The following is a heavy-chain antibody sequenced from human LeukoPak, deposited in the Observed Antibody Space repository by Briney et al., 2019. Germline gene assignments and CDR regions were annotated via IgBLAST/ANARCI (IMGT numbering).Heavy chain of an antibody. Sequence: GGSLRLSCAASGFTFSSCTMTWVRQAPGKGLEWVSAISGSGGSTYYADSVKGRFTISRDNSKNTLYLQMNSLRAEDTAVYYCAKSGRGSGSYYNAYYFDYWGQGTLVTVSS. J-gene: IGHJ4*02. D-gene: IGHD3-10*01. V-gene: IGHV3-23*01. CDR3: AKSGRGSGSYYNAYYFDY. CDR2: ISGSGGST. CDR1: GFTFSSCT.